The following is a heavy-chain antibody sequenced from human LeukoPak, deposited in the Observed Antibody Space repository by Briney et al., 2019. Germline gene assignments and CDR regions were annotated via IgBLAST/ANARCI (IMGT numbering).Heavy chain of an antibody. CDR2: IYYSGST. D-gene: IGHD1-1*01. CDR3: AREDGTGTHSP. J-gene: IGHJ4*02. CDR1: GDSISSHY. V-gene: IGHV4-59*11. Sequence: SETLSLTCTVSGDSISSHYWSWIRQPPGKGLEWIGYIYYSGSTNYNPSLKSRVTISVDTSKNQFSLKLSSVTAADTAVYYCAREDGTGTHSPWGQGTLVTVSS.